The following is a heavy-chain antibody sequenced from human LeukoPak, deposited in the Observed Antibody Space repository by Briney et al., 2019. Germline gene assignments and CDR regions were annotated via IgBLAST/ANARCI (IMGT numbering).Heavy chain of an antibody. CDR1: GGSISSDH. V-gene: IGHV4-39*01. J-gene: IGHJ6*02. CDR3: ARQIETLAEYSSTYGMDV. CDR2: IYYSGST. Sequence: PSETLSLTCTVSGGSISSDHWNWIRQPPGKGLEWIGSIYYSGSTYYNPSLKSRVTISVDTSKNQFSLKLSSVTAADTGVYYCARQIETLAEYSSTYGMDVWGQGTTVTVSS. D-gene: IGHD6-6*01.